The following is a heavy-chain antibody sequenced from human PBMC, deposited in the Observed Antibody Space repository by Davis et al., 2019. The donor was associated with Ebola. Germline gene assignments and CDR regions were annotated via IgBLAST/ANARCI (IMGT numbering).Heavy chain of an antibody. J-gene: IGHJ4*02. CDR2: IIPILGIA. V-gene: IGHV1-69*04. Sequence: AASAKVSCKASGYTFTSYDISWVRQAPGQGLEWMGRIIPILGIANYAQKFQGRVTITADKSTSTAYMELSSLRSEDTAVYYCAREGRNYFDYWGQGTLVTVSS. D-gene: IGHD2-15*01. CDR1: GYTFTSYD. CDR3: AREGRNYFDY.